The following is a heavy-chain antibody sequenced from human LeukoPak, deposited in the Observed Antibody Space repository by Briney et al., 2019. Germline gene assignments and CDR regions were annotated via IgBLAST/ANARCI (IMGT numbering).Heavy chain of an antibody. D-gene: IGHD2-2*01. V-gene: IGHV3-7*01. J-gene: IGHJ4*02. Sequence: GGSLRLSCAASGFTFSRYWMSWVRQAPGKGLELVANIKQDGSEEYFVDSVKGRFTISRDNAKNSLYLQMNSLRAEDTAAYYCARDCSSTSCYADYWGQGTLVTVSS. CDR3: ARDCSSTSCYADY. CDR2: IKQDGSEE. CDR1: GFTFSRYW.